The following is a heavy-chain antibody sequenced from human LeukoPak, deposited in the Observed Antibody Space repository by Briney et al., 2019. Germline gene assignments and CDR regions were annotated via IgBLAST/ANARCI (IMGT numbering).Heavy chain of an antibody. D-gene: IGHD5-24*01. V-gene: IGHV4-59*01. J-gene: IGHJ4*02. CDR2: ISYSEST. Sequence: SETLSLTCTVSGDSISTYFWSWIRQPPGKGLEWIGYISYSESTNYKPSLKSRVTISVDTSKNQFSLKLSSVIAADTAVYYCARTQMGYFFDYWGQGTLVTVSS. CDR1: GDSISTYF. CDR3: ARTQMGYFFDY.